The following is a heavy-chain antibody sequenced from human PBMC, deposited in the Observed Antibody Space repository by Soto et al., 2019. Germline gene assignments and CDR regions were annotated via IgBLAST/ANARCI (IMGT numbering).Heavy chain of an antibody. CDR3: ARHRWALQHYYGSGSYYNDY. CDR2: IYYSGST. CDR1: GGSISSGGYY. V-gene: IGHV4-39*01. Sequence: PSETLSLTCTVSGGSISSGGYYWSWIRQHPGKGLEWIGSIYYSGSTYYNPSLKSRVTISVDTSKNQFSLKLSSVTAADTAVYYCARHRWALQHYYGSGSYYNDYWGQGTLVTVSS. D-gene: IGHD3-10*01. J-gene: IGHJ4*02.